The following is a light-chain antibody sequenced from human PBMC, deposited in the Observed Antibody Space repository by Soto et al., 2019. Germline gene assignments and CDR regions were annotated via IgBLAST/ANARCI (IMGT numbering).Light chain of an antibody. Sequence: EIVLTQSPGTLSLSPGGGATLSCRASQSVNSKYLAWYQHKPGQAPRLLIYGASTRATGIPDRFSGSGSGTDFTLTISRLDPEDFAVYYCQQFGSSPAEYTFGQGTKLEIK. CDR3: QQFGSSPAEYT. CDR2: GAS. CDR1: QSVNSKY. V-gene: IGKV3-20*01. J-gene: IGKJ2*01.